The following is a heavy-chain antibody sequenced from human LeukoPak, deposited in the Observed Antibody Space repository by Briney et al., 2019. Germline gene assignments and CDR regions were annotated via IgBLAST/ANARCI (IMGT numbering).Heavy chain of an antibody. Sequence: AGSLTLSCAISAFPLSNYEMHWARQAPGKGLEWVAYTGEMRDTYYADSVSGRFTISRDNAKNSVYLQMNSLRAEDTAVYHCARVPSSMWSPGSFANNKWGLGTLVTVAS. CDR1: AFPLSNYE. V-gene: IGHV3-48*03. J-gene: IGHJ4*02. CDR3: ARVPSSMWSPGSFANNK. D-gene: IGHD3-16*01. CDR2: TGEMRDT.